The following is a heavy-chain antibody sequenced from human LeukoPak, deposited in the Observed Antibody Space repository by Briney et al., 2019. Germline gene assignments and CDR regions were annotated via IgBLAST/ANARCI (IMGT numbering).Heavy chain of an antibody. CDR2: IRKDGSEK. J-gene: IGHJ3*02. D-gene: IGHD1-26*01. Sequence: GGSLRLSCAASGFTFEIYWMSWVRQAPGKGLEWVANIRKDGSEKNYVHSVKGRFTISRDNAKNSLYLQMNSLRADDTALYYCARHWEGVESDAFDIWGQGTMVTVSS. V-gene: IGHV3-7*04. CDR3: ARHWEGVESDAFDI. CDR1: GFTFEIYW.